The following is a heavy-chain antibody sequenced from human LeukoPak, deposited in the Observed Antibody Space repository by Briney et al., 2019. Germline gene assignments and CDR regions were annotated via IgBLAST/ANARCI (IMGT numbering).Heavy chain of an antibody. V-gene: IGHV4-59*08. J-gene: IGHJ4*02. CDR1: GGSISSYY. D-gene: IGHD5-24*01. CDR2: IHYSGST. Sequence: PSETLSLTCTVSGGSISSYYWSWIRQPPGKGLEWVGYIHYSGSTNHNPSLKSRVTISVDTSKNQFSLKLSSVIAADTAVYYCARHSRQGYNYNEYWGQGILVTVSS. CDR3: ARHSRQGYNYNEY.